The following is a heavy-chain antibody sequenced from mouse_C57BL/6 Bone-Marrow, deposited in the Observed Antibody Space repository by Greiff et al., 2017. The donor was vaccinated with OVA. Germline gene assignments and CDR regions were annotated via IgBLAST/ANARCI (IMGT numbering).Heavy chain of an antibody. Sequence: VQLQQSGAELVRPGASVKLSCKASGYTFTDYYINWVKQRPGQGLEWIARIYPGSGNTYYNEKFKGKATLTAEKSSSTAYMQLSSLTSEDSAVYFCARRGMVTTSFAYWGQGTLVTVSA. D-gene: IGHD2-2*01. CDR3: ARRGMVTTSFAY. V-gene: IGHV1-76*01. CDR2: IYPGSGNT. CDR1: GYTFTDYY. J-gene: IGHJ3*01.